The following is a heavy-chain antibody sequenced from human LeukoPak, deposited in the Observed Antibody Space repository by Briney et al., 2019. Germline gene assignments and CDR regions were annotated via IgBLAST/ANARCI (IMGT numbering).Heavy chain of an antibody. CDR2: IYPGDSDT. CDR3: ARRNVDTTYYFDY. J-gene: IGHJ4*02. D-gene: IGHD5-18*01. V-gene: IGHV5-51*01. CDR1: GYSFTSYW. Sequence: GESLQISCKGSGYSFTSYWIGWVRQMPGKGLEWMGIIYPGDSDTRYSPSFQGQVTISADKSISTAYLQWSSLKASDTAMYYCARRNVDTTYYFDYWGQGTLVTVSS.